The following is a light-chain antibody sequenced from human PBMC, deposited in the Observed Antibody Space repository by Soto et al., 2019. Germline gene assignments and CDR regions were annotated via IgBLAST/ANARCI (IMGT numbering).Light chain of an antibody. CDR2: DAS. J-gene: IGKJ1*01. CDR1: QSINKW. CDR3: EHGWT. Sequence: DIQMTQSPSTLSASVGDRVTITCRASQSINKWLAWYQQKPGKAPKFLIYDASILKSGVPSRFSGSGSDTELTLTISILQPDDFATYFCEHGWTFGQGTKVEMK. V-gene: IGKV1-5*01.